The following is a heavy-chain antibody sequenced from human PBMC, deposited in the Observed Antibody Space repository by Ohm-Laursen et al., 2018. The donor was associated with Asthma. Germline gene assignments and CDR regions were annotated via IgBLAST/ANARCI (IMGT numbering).Heavy chain of an antibody. Sequence: SLRLSCAASGFTFSTYGMHWVRQAPGKGLEWVAVISYDGSNKYYADSVKGRFTISRDNSKNTLFLQMNSLRAEDTAVYYCAKVIVVVNWYFDLWGRGTLVTVSS. CDR3: AKVIVVVNWYFDL. D-gene: IGHD3-22*01. CDR1: GFTFSTYG. J-gene: IGHJ2*01. CDR2: ISYDGSNK. V-gene: IGHV3-30*18.